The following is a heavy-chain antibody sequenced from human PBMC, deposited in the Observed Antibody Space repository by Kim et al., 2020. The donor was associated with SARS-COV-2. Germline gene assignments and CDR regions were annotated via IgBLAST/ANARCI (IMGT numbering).Heavy chain of an antibody. CDR3: AKETGSGFDY. J-gene: IGHJ4*02. CDR2: GSR. D-gene: IGHD3-10*01. V-gene: IGHV3-23*01. Sequence: GSRYYADAVKGRFTSARDDSKNTLYLQMNSLRAEDTAVYYCAKETGSGFDYWGQGTLVTVSS.